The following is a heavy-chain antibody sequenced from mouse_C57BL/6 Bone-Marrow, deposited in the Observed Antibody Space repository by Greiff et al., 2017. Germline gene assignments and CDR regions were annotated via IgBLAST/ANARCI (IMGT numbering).Heavy chain of an antibody. CDR1: GYTFTEYT. J-gene: IGHJ3*01. D-gene: IGHD4-1*01. V-gene: IGHV1-62-2*01. CDR2: FYPGSGSI. Sequence: VQVVESGAELVKPGASVKLSCKASGYTFTEYTIHWVKQRSGQGLEWIGWFYPGSGSIKYNEKFKDKATLTADKSSSTVYMELSRLTSEDSAVYFCARHEDLRELAAWFAYWGQGTLVTVSA. CDR3: ARHEDLRELAAWFAY.